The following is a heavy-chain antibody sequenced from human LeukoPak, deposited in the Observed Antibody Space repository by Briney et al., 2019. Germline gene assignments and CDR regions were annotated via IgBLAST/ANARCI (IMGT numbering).Heavy chain of an antibody. CDR3: ARDEGRITIFGVVTPDFDY. J-gene: IGHJ4*02. CDR1: GYTFTGYY. D-gene: IGHD3-3*01. CDR2: INPNSGGT. V-gene: IGHV1-2*02. Sequence: ASVKVSCKASGYTFTGYYMHWVRQAPGQGLEWMGWINPNSGGTNYAQKFQGRVTMTRDTSISTAYMELSRLRSDDTAVYYCARDEGRITIFGVVTPDFDYWGQGTLVTVSS.